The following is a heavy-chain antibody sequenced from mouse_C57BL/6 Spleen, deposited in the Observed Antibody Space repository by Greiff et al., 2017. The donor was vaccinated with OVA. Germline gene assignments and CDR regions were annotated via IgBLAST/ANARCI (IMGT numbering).Heavy chain of an antibody. CDR2: IYPGDGDT. D-gene: IGHD2-3*01. V-gene: IGHV1-82*01. J-gene: IGHJ3*01. Sequence: QVHVKQSGPELVKPGASVKISCKASGYAFSSSWMNWVKQRPGKGLEWIGRIYPGDGDTNYNGKFKGKATLTADKSSSTAYMQLSSLTSEDSAVYFCAREDGYYSRFAYWGQGTLVTVSA. CDR3: AREDGYYSRFAY. CDR1: GYAFSSSW.